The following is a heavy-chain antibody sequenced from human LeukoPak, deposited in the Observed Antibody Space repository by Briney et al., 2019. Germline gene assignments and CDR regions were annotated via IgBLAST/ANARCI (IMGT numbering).Heavy chain of an antibody. CDR1: GFTFNDYA. J-gene: IGHJ4*02. V-gene: IGHV3-30*04. D-gene: IGHD3-16*01. CDR3: ARDPRGGPPVYFDY. Sequence: PGTSLTLSCVASGFTFNDYAMHWVRQAPGKGLDCVAVIASDGSIKLHADSVKGRFTISRDNFKNILYLHMSSLTPEDTALYYCARDPRGGPPVYFDYWGQGTLVSVST. CDR2: IASDGSIK.